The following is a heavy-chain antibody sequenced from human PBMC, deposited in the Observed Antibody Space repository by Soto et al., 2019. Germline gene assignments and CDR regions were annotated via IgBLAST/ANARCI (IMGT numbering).Heavy chain of an antibody. D-gene: IGHD4-17*01. V-gene: IGHV4-59*01. CDR3: AKRLGDYVGWLDP. Sequence: SETLSLTCTVSGVSITDYHWSWIRQSPGRGLEWIGYIFSRGTPNYNPSLKSRVTISVDTSRNQFSLKLNSLTAADTAMYFCAKRLGDYVGWLDPWAQGALVTVSS. J-gene: IGHJ5*02. CDR2: IFSRGTP. CDR1: GVSITDYH.